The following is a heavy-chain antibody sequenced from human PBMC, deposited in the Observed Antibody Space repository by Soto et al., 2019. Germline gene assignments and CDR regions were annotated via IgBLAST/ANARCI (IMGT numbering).Heavy chain of an antibody. CDR3: ATGDTAMDVYYYYGMDV. CDR2: IWFDGSNK. D-gene: IGHD5-18*01. Sequence: GGSMRLSCAASGFTFSSYGMHWVRQAPGKGLEWVAVIWFDGSNKYYADSVKGRFTISRDNSKNTLYLQMNSLRAEDTAVYYCATGDTAMDVYYYYGMDVWGQGTTVTVSS. V-gene: IGHV3-33*01. CDR1: GFTFSSYG. J-gene: IGHJ6*02.